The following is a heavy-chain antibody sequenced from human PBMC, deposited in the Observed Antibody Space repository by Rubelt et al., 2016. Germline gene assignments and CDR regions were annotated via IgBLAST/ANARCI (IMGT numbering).Heavy chain of an antibody. CDR1: GGSISGYY. CDR3: ARRPPWNGGFDY. J-gene: IGHJ4*02. Sequence: QVQLQESGPGLVKPSETLSLTCTVSGGSISGYYWSWIRQPPGKGLEWIGYISDIGSSNYNPSLKSRVTISVDTSKNQFSLKLSSVTAADTAVYYCARRPPWNGGFDYWGQGTLVTVSS. CDR2: ISDIGSS. D-gene: IGHD1-1*01. V-gene: IGHV4-59*08.